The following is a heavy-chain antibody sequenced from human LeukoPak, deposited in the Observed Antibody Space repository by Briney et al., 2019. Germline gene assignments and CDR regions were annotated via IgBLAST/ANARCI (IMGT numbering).Heavy chain of an antibody. V-gene: IGHV1-69*05. CDR2: IIPIFGTA. J-gene: IGHJ5*02. Sequence: GASVNVSCKAPGGTFSSYAISWVRQAPGRGLDWMGGIIPIFGTANYAQKFQGRVTITTDESTSTAYMELSSLRSEDTAVYYCARTYSSSSKVLGYNWFDPWGQGTLVTVSS. D-gene: IGHD6-6*01. CDR1: GGTFSSYA. CDR3: ARTYSSSSKVLGYNWFDP.